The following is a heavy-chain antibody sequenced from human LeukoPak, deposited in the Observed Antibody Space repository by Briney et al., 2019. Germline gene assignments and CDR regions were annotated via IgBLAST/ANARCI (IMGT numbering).Heavy chain of an antibody. CDR3: AKDVRTKRPPPEGFDY. V-gene: IGHV1-2*02. CDR2: INPNGGGT. CDR1: GYTFTGYY. J-gene: IGHJ4*02. D-gene: IGHD1-14*01. Sequence: ASVKVSCKASGYTFTGYYMHWVRQAPGQGLEWMGWINPNGGGTNYAQKFQGRVTMTRDTSISTAYMELSRLRSDDTAVYYCAKDVRTKRPPPEGFDYWGQGTLVTVSS.